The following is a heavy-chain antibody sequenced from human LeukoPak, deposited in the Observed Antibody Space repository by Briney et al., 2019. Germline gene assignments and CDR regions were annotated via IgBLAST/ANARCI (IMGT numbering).Heavy chain of an antibody. D-gene: IGHD6-13*01. CDR3: ARDGSSSCLDY. CDR2: ISSSSSYI. V-gene: IGHV3-21*01. J-gene: IGHJ4*02. CDR1: GFTLSSYW. Sequence: GGSLRLSCAASGFTLSSYWMHWVRQAPGKGLKWVSSISSSSSYIYYADSVKGRFTISRDNAKNSLYLQMNSLRAEDTAVYYCARDGSSSCLDYWGQGTLVTVSS.